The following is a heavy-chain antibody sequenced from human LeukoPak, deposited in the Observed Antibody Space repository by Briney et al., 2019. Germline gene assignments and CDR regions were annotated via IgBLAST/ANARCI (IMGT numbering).Heavy chain of an antibody. V-gene: IGHV3-23*01. CDR3: AKSLGGAKPTGFDY. CDR2: ISGSGGST. J-gene: IGHJ4*02. CDR1: GFTFSTYA. Sequence: AGGSLRLSCAASGFTFSTYAMSWVRQAPGKGLEWVSAISGSGGSTYYADSVKGRFTISRDNSKNTLYLQMNSLRAEDTAVYYCAKSLGGAKPTGFDYWGQGTLVTVSS. D-gene: IGHD1-26*01.